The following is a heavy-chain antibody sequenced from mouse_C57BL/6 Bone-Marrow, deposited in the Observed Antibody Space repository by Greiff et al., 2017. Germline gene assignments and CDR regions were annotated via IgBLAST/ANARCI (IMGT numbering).Heavy chain of an antibody. CDR2: IYWDDDK. V-gene: IGHV8-12*01. CDR3: ARRSITTVQGYFDY. J-gene: IGHJ2*01. Sequence: QVTLQESGPGILQSSQTLSLTCSFSGFSLSTSGMGVSWIRQPSGKGLEWLAHIYWDDDKRYKPSLKSRRTISKDTSRNHVFLKITSVDTSDTAPYYCARRSITTVQGYFDYWGQGTTLTVSS. CDR1: GFSLSTSGMG. D-gene: IGHD1-1*01.